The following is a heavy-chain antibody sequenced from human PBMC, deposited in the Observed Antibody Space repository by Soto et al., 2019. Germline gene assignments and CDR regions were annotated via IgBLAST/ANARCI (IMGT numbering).Heavy chain of an antibody. CDR2: IYPGDSDT. CDR3: ARRRLDSRGSPCGMDV. CDR1: GYSFTSYW. Sequence: PGESLKISCKGSGYSFTSYWIGWVRQMPGKGLEWMGIIYPGDSDTRYSPSFQGQVTISADKSISTAYLQWSSLKASDTAMYYCARRRLDSRGSPCGMDVWGQGTTVTVSS. J-gene: IGHJ6*02. D-gene: IGHD6-19*01. V-gene: IGHV5-51*01.